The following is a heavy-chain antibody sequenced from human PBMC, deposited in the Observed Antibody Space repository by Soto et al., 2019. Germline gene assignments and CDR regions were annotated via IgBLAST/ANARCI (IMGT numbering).Heavy chain of an antibody. Sequence: VQLVESGGGVVQPGRSPRLSCAASGFTFSSYGMHWVRQAPGKGLEWVAVISYDGSNKYYADSVKGRFTISRDNSKNTLYLQMNSLRAEDTAVYYCAKVVLPDYYYYGMDVWGQGTTVTVSS. CDR2: ISYDGSNK. J-gene: IGHJ6*02. CDR1: GFTFSSYG. V-gene: IGHV3-30*18. D-gene: IGHD2-8*02. CDR3: AKVVLPDYYYYGMDV.